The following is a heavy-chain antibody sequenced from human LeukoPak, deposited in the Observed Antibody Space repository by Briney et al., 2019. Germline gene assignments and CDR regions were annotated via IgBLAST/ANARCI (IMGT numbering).Heavy chain of an antibody. CDR2: IYSGGST. D-gene: IGHD3-10*01. J-gene: IGHJ6*02. CDR1: GFTVSSNY. CDR3: AILGELSYYGMDV. V-gene: IGHV3-66*01. Sequence: PGGSLRLSCAASGFTVSSNYMSWVRQAPGKGLEWVSVIYSGGSTYYADSVKGRFTISRDNSKNTLYLQMNSLRAEDTAVYYCAILGELSYYGMDVWGRGTTVTVSS.